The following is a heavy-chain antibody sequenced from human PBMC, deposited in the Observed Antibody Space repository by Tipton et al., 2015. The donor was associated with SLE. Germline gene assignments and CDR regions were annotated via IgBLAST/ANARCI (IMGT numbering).Heavy chain of an antibody. J-gene: IGHJ4*02. CDR1: GFTFSSYS. D-gene: IGHD3-3*01. Sequence: LSLTCAASGFTFSSYSMNWVRQAPGKGLEWVSLISWDGGSTYYADSVKGRFTISRDNAKNSLYLQMNSLRAEDTALYYCARGAYDFWSGLYGGYFDYWGQGTLVTVSS. CDR2: ISWDGGST. V-gene: IGHV3-20*04. CDR3: ARGAYDFWSGLYGGYFDY.